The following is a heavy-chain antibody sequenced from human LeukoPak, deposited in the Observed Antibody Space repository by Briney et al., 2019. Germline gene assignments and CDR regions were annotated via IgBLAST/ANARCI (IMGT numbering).Heavy chain of an antibody. CDR3: AREILDIVVVPAAMMDYYYYGMDV. V-gene: IGHV3-30*04. Sequence: GGSLRLSCAASGFTLSIYAMHGPRHSPGRGLEWVAVISYDESNKYYADSVKGRFTISRDNSKNTLYLQLNSLRAEDTAVYYCAREILDIVVVPAAMMDYYYYGMDVWGKGTTVTVSS. CDR1: GFTLSIYA. CDR2: ISYDESNK. D-gene: IGHD2-2*03. J-gene: IGHJ6*04.